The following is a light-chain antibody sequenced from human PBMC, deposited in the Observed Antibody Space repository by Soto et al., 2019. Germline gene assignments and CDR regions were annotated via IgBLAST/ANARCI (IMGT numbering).Light chain of an antibody. CDR2: DAS. CDR1: ESVSDNY. CDR3: QQRSNWPKT. V-gene: IGKV3-11*01. Sequence: EIVLTQSPGTLCLSPGERATLSCRASESVSDNYLAWYQQRSGQAPRLLSYDASNRATGIPARFSGSGSGTEFTLTISSLEPEDFEVYYCQQRSNWPKTFGQGTRLEIK. J-gene: IGKJ5*01.